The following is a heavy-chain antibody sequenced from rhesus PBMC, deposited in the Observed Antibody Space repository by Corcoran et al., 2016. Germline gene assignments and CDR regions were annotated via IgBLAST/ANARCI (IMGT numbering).Heavy chain of an antibody. D-gene: IGHD4-23*01. Sequence: QVQLQESGPGLVKPSETLSLTCAVSGGSFSSYWWSWIRQPPGKGLEWIGEINGNSGSTNYNPSLKSRVTISKDASKNQFALKLSSVTAADTAVYYCARWNTVTTNSFDYWGQGVLVTVSS. V-gene: IGHV4-80*01. CDR1: GGSFSSYW. CDR2: INGNSGST. J-gene: IGHJ4*01. CDR3: ARWNTVTTNSFDY.